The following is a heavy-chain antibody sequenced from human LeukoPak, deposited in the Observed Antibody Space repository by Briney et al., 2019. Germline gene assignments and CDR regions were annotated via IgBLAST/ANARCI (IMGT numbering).Heavy chain of an antibody. Sequence: ASVKVSCKASGYTFTGYYMHWVRQAPGQGLEWMGWMNPNSGNTGYAQKFQGRVTMTRDTSISTAYMELSSLRSEDTAVYYCARRRGYSHHPDDWYFDFWGRGTLVTVSS. CDR2: MNPNSGNT. CDR3: ARRRGYSHHPDDWYFDF. J-gene: IGHJ2*01. D-gene: IGHD5-12*01. CDR1: GYTFTGYY. V-gene: IGHV1-8*02.